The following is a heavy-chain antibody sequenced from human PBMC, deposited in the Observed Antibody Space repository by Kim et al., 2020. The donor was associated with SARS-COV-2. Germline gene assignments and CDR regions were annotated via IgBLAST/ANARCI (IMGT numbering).Heavy chain of an antibody. CDR1: GGSFSGYY. V-gene: IGHV4-34*01. CDR2: INHSGST. Sequence: SETLSLTCAVYGGSFSGYYWSWIRQPPGKGLEWIGEINHSGSTNYNPSLKSRVTISVDTSKNQFSLKLSSVTAADTAVYYCARGPHLGVVVVAATADYYFDYWGQGTLVTVSS. J-gene: IGHJ4*02. D-gene: IGHD2-15*01. CDR3: ARGPHLGVVVVAATADYYFDY.